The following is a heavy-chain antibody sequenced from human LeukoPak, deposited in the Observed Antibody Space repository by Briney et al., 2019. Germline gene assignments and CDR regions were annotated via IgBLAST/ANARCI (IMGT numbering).Heavy chain of an antibody. CDR3: ARVVDHDYSDYYLDY. CDR1: GFTVSSND. Sequence: QPGGTLRLSCAASGFTVSSNDMSWVRQAPGKGLEWVSVIYSGGSPYCADSVKGRFTISRDNSKNTLYLQMNSLRAEDTAVYYCARVVDHDYSDYYLDYWGQGTLVTVSS. V-gene: IGHV3-53*01. J-gene: IGHJ4*02. CDR2: IYSGGSP. D-gene: IGHD4-11*01.